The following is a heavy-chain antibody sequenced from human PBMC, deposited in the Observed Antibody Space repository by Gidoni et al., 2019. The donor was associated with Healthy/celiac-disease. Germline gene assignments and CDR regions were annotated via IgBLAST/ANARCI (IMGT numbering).Heavy chain of an antibody. Sequence: QVQLVESGGGVVQPGRPLRRSWAASGFTFSRHGLHGVRQAPGKGLEWVAVICDDGSNKYYADSVKGRFTISRDNSKNTLYLQMNSLRAEDTAVYYCARDKYSSSWYGRGGGPLFDYWGQGTLVTVSS. CDR3: ARDKYSSSWYGRGGGPLFDY. V-gene: IGHV3-33*01. D-gene: IGHD6-13*01. CDR1: GFTFSRHG. J-gene: IGHJ4*02. CDR2: ICDDGSNK.